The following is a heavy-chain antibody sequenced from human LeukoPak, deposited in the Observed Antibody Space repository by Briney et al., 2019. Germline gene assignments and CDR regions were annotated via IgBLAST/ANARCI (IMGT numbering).Heavy chain of an antibody. V-gene: IGHV4-4*07. CDR3: ARRGDYGGGHDY. D-gene: IGHD4/OR15-4a*01. J-gene: IGHJ4*02. CDR1: GGSISSYY. Sequence: SETLSLTCTVSGGSISSYYWSWIRQPAGKGLEWIGRIYSSGSTNYSPPLKGRVTMSVDTSKNQFSLKMTSMTAADTAVYYCARRGDYGGGHDYWGQGTLVTVSS. CDR2: IYSSGST.